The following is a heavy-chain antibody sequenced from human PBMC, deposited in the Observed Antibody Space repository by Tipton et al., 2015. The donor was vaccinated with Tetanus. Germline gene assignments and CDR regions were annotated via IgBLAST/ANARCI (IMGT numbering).Heavy chain of an antibody. Sequence: TLSLTCSVSGASINAGGYLLTWVRQRPGEGLEWIGNIYYTALTSYTPSLSSRVTISVDSSKNHFSLNLTSVTAADTAVYFCARGLPREPFYLDYWGQGTLVTVSS. CDR3: ARGLPREPFYLDY. D-gene: IGHD1-26*01. CDR1: GASINAGGYL. J-gene: IGHJ4*02. CDR2: IYYTALT. V-gene: IGHV4-31*03.